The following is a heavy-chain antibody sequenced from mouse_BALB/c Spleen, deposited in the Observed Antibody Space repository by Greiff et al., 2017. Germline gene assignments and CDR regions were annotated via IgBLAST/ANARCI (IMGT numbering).Heavy chain of an antibody. V-gene: IGHV1-7*01. Sequence: VQLQESGAELAKPGASVKMSCKASGYTFTSYWMHWVKQRPGQGLEWIGYINPSTGYTEYNQKFKDKATLTADKSSSTAYMQLSSLTSEDSAVYYCARSRPRGAMDYWGQGTSVTVSS. CDR1: GYTFTSYW. CDR2: INPSTGYT. D-gene: IGHD3-3*01. J-gene: IGHJ4*01. CDR3: ARSRPRGAMDY.